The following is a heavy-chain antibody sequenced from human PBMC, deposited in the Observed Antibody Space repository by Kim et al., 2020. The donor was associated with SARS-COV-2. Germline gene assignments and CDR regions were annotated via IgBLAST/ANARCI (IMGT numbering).Heavy chain of an antibody. V-gene: IGHV4-39*02. J-gene: IGHJ4*02. CDR3: ARLEVNAGVYPDH. CDR1: GASISHTNYY. D-gene: IGHD7-27*01. CDR2: TFYRGST. Sequence: SETLSLTCTVSGASISHTNYYWGWIRQSPGKGLEWIGNTFYRGSTSINPSLKSRVTISADTSKNRLSLKLNFVTAADTAMYYCARLEVNAGVYPDHWGQGTLVTVSS.